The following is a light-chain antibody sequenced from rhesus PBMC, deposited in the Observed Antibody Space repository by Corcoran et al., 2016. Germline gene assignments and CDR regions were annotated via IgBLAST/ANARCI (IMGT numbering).Light chain of an antibody. V-gene: IGKV1-43*01. J-gene: IGKJ2*01. CDR3: LQYNSNPYS. Sequence: DIQMTQSPSSLSASVGDRVTITCRASQGISTYLNWYQQKPGKPPKRLIYAASSLESGGPSRLSGSGSVTDCTLTISSLQPEDFATYYCLQYNSNPYSFGQETKVEIK. CDR1: QGISTY. CDR2: AAS.